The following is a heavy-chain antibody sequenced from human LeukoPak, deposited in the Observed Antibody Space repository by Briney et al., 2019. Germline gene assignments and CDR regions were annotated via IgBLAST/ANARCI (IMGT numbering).Heavy chain of an antibody. CDR3: ARDRNTDFWSGYYTNYFDY. J-gene: IGHJ4*02. D-gene: IGHD3-3*01. CDR1: GFTFSSYN. Sequence: GGSLRLSCAASGFTFSSYNMNWVRQAPGKGLEWVANIKQDGSDKYYVDSVKGRFTISRDNAKNSLYLQMNSLRAEDTAVYYCARDRNTDFWSGYYTNYFDYWGQGTLVTVSS. CDR2: IKQDGSDK. V-gene: IGHV3-7*01.